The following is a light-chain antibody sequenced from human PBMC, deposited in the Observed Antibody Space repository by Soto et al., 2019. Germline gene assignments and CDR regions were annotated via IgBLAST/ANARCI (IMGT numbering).Light chain of an antibody. V-gene: IGLV2-14*01. J-gene: IGLJ1*01. CDR1: GSDAGGYNY. CDR3: SSYTAGGTI. Sequence: QSALTQPASVSGSPGQSITISCTGTGSDAGGYNYVSWYQQHPGKAPKLMIYEVSNRPSGVSNRFSGSKSGNTASLTISGLQAEDEAAYYCSSYTAGGTIFGTGTKVTVL. CDR2: EVS.